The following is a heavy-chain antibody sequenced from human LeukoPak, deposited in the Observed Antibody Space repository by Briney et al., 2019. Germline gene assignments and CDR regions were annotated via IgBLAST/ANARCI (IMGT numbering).Heavy chain of an antibody. V-gene: IGHV5-51*01. CDR3: ARRRAATTIYHYSMDF. D-gene: IGHD5/OR15-5a*01. J-gene: IGHJ6*02. Sequence: GESLKISCKAFGYTFSTYWIAWVRPMPGKGLEWMGIIYPSDSETRYGPSFQGQVTISVDKSITTAYLQWRSLKASDTATYYCARRRAATTIYHYSMDFWGHGTTVIVSS. CDR1: GYTFSTYW. CDR2: IYPSDSET.